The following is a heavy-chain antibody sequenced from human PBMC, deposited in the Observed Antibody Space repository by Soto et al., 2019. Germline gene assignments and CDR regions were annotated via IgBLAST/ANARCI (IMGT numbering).Heavy chain of an antibody. CDR2: IYHSGST. Sequence: TLSLTCAVSGASISSGGYSWSWIRQPPEKGLEWIGYIYHSGSTYYNPSLKSRVTISVDRSKNQFSLKLSSVTAADTAVYYCARADSSGYLPFDYWGQGTLVTVAS. J-gene: IGHJ4*02. CDR3: ARADSSGYLPFDY. CDR1: GASISSGGYS. D-gene: IGHD3-22*01. V-gene: IGHV4-30-2*01.